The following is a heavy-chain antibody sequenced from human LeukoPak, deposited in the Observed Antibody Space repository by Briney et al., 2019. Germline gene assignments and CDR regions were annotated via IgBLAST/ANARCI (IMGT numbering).Heavy chain of an antibody. D-gene: IGHD4-17*01. CDR2: ISSSSSYI. CDR1: GFTFSSYS. J-gene: IGHJ2*01. Sequence: GGSLRLSCAASGFTFSSYSMNWVRQAPGKGLEWVSSISSSSSYIYYADSVKGRFTISRDNAKNSLYLQMNSLRAEDTAVYYCASAVTHADWYFDLWGRGTLVTVSS. CDR3: ASAVTHADWYFDL. V-gene: IGHV3-21*01.